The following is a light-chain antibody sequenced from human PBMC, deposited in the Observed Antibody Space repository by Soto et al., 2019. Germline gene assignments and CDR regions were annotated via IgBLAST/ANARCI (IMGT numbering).Light chain of an antibody. J-gene: IGLJ7*01. CDR1: TGTVTSGHY. V-gene: IGLV7-46*01. CDR3: LLSYSGPSI. Sequence: QAVVTQEPSLTVSPGGTVTLTCGSSTGTVTSGHYPYWFQLKPGRAPRTLLYDISNKHSWTPARFSGSLLGGKAALTLSGAQPEDEADYSCLLSYSGPSIFGGGTQLTVL. CDR2: DIS.